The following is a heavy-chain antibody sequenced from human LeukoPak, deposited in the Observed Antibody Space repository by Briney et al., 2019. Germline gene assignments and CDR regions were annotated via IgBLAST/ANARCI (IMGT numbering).Heavy chain of an antibody. D-gene: IGHD6-19*01. Sequence: ASVKVSCKASGYTFTGYYLHWVRQAPGQGLEWMGWINPNSGGTDYAQKFQGRVTLTRGTSISTAYMELNGLRSDDTALYYCARDVAGNRYADYWGQGTLVTVSS. CDR3: ARDVAGNRYADY. CDR2: INPNSGGT. V-gene: IGHV1-2*02. J-gene: IGHJ4*02. CDR1: GYTFTGYY.